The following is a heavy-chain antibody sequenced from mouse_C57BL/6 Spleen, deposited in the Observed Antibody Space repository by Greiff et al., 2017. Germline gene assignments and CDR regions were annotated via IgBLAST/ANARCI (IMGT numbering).Heavy chain of an antibody. CDR1: GFTFSSYA. CDR3: TIDRDYYGSSHWYFDV. D-gene: IGHD1-1*01. J-gene: IGHJ1*03. CDR2: ISSGGDYI. V-gene: IGHV5-9-1*02. Sequence: EVQGVESGEGLVKPGGSLKLSCAASGFTFSSYAMSWVRQTPEKRLEWVAYISSGGDYIYYADTVKGRFTISRDNTRNTLYLQMSSLKSEDTAMYYCTIDRDYYGSSHWYFDVWGTGTTVTVSS.